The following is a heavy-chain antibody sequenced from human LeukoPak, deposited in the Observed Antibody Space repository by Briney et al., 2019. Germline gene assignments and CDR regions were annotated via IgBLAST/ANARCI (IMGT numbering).Heavy chain of an antibody. V-gene: IGHV4-4*02. J-gene: IGHJ4*02. CDR1: GGSISSSNW. Sequence: PSETLSLTCAVSGGSISSSNWWSWVRQPPGKGLEWIGEIYHSGSTNYNPSLKSRVTISVDKSKNQFSLKLSSVTAADTAVYYCARSGDFWSGYWVYWGQGTLVTVSS. CDR3: ARSGDFWSGYWVY. D-gene: IGHD3-3*01. CDR2: IYHSGST.